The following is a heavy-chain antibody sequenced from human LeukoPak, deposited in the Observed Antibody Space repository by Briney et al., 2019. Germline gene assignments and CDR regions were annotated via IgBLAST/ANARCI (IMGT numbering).Heavy chain of an antibody. Sequence: PGGSLRHSCAASGFTFSSYSMNWVRQAPGKGLEWVSSISSSSSYIYYADSVKGRFTISRDNAKNSLYLQMNSLRAEDTAVYYCARARDGYPIGYFDYWGQGTLVTVSS. J-gene: IGHJ4*02. D-gene: IGHD5-24*01. CDR1: GFTFSSYS. V-gene: IGHV3-21*01. CDR3: ARARDGYPIGYFDY. CDR2: ISSSSSYI.